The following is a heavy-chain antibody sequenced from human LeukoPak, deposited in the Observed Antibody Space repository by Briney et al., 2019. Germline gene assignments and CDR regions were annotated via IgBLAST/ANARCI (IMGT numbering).Heavy chain of an antibody. Sequence: ALVKVSCKASGYTFTSYGISWVRQAPGQGLEWMGWISAYNGNTNYAQKLQGRVTMTTDTSTSTAYMELRSLRSDDTAVYYCARTITIFGVVPGDYWGQGTLVTVSS. CDR2: ISAYNGNT. V-gene: IGHV1-18*01. D-gene: IGHD3-3*01. CDR3: ARTITIFGVVPGDY. CDR1: GYTFTSYG. J-gene: IGHJ4*02.